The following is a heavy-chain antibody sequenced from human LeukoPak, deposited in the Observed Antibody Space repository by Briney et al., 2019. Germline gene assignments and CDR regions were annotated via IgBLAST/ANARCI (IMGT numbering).Heavy chain of an antibody. Sequence: PGGSLRLSCAASGFTFSSYAMNWVRQAPGKGLGWVSAISGSGGATYYADSVKGRFTMSRDNSKNTLYLQMNSLRAEDTAVYYCAKGAYYHGSGRYFDYWGQGTLVTVSS. CDR1: GFTFSSYA. CDR2: ISGSGGAT. D-gene: IGHD3-10*01. CDR3: AKGAYYHGSGRYFDY. J-gene: IGHJ4*02. V-gene: IGHV3-23*01.